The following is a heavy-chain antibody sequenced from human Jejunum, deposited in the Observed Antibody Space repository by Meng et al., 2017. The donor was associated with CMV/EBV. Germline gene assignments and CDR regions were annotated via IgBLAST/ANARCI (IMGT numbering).Heavy chain of an antibody. CDR1: GSSIICGDC. CDR2: FYQSGSP. D-gene: IGHD3-10*01. J-gene: IGHJ4*02. V-gene: IGHV4-38-2*01. CDR3: ARRSSHFNY. Sequence: CSVSGSSIICGDCWGWLRQPPGKGLGWIGSFYQSGSPNYNPSLKSRVTISVDTSKNQFSLGLNSVTAADTAVYYCARRSSHFNYWGQGLLVTVSS.